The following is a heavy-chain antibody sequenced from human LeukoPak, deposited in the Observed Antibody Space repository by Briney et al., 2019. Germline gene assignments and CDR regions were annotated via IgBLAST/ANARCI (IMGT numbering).Heavy chain of an antibody. Sequence: GGSLRLSCAASGFTFSSYWMSWVRQAPGKGLEWVANIKQDGSEKYYVDSVKGRFTISRDNAKNSLYLQMNSLRAEDTAVYYCARARGLPVIYYYYGMDVWGQGTTVTVSS. V-gene: IGHV3-7*01. D-gene: IGHD2-15*01. CDR2: IKQDGSEK. CDR1: GFTFSSYW. CDR3: ARARGLPVIYYYYGMDV. J-gene: IGHJ6*02.